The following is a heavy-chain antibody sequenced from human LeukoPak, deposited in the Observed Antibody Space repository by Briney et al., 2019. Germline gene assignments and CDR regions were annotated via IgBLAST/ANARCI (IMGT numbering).Heavy chain of an antibody. V-gene: IGHV4-59*08. CDR1: GGSISSYY. J-gene: IGHJ3*02. CDR3: AGVLRSNDAFDI. D-gene: IGHD3-3*01. Sequence: PSETLSPTCTVSGGSISSYYWSWIRQPPGKGLEWIGYIYYSGSTNYNPSLKSRVTISVDTSKNQFSLKLSSVTAADTAVYYCAGVLRSNDAFDIWGQGTMVTVSS. CDR2: IYYSGST.